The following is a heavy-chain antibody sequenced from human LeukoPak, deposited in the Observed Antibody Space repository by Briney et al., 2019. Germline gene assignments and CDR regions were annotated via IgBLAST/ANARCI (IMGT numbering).Heavy chain of an antibody. Sequence: PGGSLRLSCAASGFRFSNAWMSWVRQAPGKGLEWLAHISNSGDTIHYATSVEDRFTISRDNAKNSVYLQMNSLRVEDTALYYCARDATTTVGWVYMDVWGKGTAVTVSS. V-gene: IGHV3-11*04. CDR1: GFRFSNAW. CDR3: ARDATTTVGWVYMDV. J-gene: IGHJ6*03. CDR2: ISNSGDTI. D-gene: IGHD4-11*01.